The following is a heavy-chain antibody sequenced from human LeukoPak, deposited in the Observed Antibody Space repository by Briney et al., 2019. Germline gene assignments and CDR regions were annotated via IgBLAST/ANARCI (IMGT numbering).Heavy chain of an antibody. D-gene: IGHD5-18*01. J-gene: IGHJ4*02. Sequence: PGGSLRLSCAASGFTFSSYEMNWVRQAPGKGLEGISAISGSSSNVYYAASVRGRFTISRDNAENSLYLQLNTMRAEDTAVYYCARGFRDTAMFLDYWGQGTLVTVSS. CDR1: GFTFSSYE. V-gene: IGHV3-48*03. CDR2: ISGSSSNV. CDR3: ARGFRDTAMFLDY.